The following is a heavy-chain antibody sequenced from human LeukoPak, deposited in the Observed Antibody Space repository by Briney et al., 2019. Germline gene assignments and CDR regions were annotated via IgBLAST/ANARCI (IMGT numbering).Heavy chain of an antibody. Sequence: ASVKVSCKASGYTFTGYYMHWVRQAPGQGLEWMGWINPNSGGTNYAKKFQGRVTMTRDTSISTAYMELSRLRSDDTAVYYCARDQDIAAAGDWGRGTLVTVSS. J-gene: IGHJ4*02. D-gene: IGHD6-13*01. CDR2: INPNSGGT. V-gene: IGHV1-2*02. CDR3: ARDQDIAAAGD. CDR1: GYTFTGYY.